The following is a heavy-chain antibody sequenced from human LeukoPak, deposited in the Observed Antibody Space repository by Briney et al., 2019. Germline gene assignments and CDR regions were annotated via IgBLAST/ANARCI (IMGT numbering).Heavy chain of an antibody. D-gene: IGHD2-21*01. CDR3: AKAPVTTCSGAYCYPFDY. CDR2: ISVSGNT. CDR1: GFTLSSYA. J-gene: IGHJ4*02. V-gene: IGHV3-23*01. Sequence: GGSLRLSCAASGFTLSSYAMSWVRRAPGKGLEWVSAISVSGNTYHADSVKGRFTISRDSSKNTLYLQMNRLRAEDAAVYYCAKAPVTTCSGAYCYPFDYWGQGTLVTVSS.